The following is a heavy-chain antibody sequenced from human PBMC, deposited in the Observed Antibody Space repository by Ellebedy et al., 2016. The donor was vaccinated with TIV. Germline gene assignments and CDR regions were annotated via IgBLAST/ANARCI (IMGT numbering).Heavy chain of an antibody. Sequence: MPGGSLRLSCTVSGDSMSNYYWSWIRQPPGKPLEWFGYIYYSGSTNYNPSLKSRVTISLDTSKNQFSLRLTSVTAADTAVYYCARLRHYGGDSVWSFDLWGRGTLVTVSS. J-gene: IGHJ2*01. CDR2: IYYSGST. CDR3: ARLRHYGGDSVWSFDL. CDR1: GDSMSNYY. D-gene: IGHD4-23*01. V-gene: IGHV4-59*12.